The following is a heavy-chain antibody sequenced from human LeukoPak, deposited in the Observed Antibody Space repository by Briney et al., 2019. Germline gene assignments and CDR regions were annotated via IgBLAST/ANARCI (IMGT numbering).Heavy chain of an antibody. J-gene: IGHJ4*02. CDR2: IYYSGST. Sequence: PSETLSLTCTVSGGSISSYYWSWIRQPPGKGLEWIGSIYYSGSTYYNPSLKSRVTISVDTSKNQFSLKLSSVTAADTAVYYCARHLSTSSSWYSYWGQGTLVTVSS. V-gene: IGHV4-59*05. CDR3: ARHLSTSSSWYSY. CDR1: GGSISSYY. D-gene: IGHD6-13*01.